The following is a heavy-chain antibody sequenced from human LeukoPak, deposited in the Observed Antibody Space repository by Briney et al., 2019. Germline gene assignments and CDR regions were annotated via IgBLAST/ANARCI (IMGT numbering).Heavy chain of an antibody. CDR2: MSYDGSNK. D-gene: IGHD5-12*01. CDR1: GFTFSSYG. V-gene: IGHV3-30*03. J-gene: IGHJ4*02. CDR3: ASGYSGYDPPDY. Sequence: GGSLRLSCAASGFTFSSYGTHWVRQAPGKGLEWVAVMSYDGSNKYYADSVKGRFTISRDNSKNTLYLQMNSLRAEDTAVYYCASGYSGYDPPDYWGQGTLVTVSS.